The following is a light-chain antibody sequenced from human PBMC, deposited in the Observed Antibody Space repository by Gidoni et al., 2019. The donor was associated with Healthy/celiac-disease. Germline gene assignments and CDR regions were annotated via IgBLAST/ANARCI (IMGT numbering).Light chain of an antibody. Sequence: EIVLTQSPATLSLSPGERATLSCRASQSVSSYLAWYQQKPGQAPRLLIYDASNRATGIPARFSGSGSGTDFTLTISSLEPEDFAVYYCQQRSNWGLTFGGGTKVKIK. V-gene: IGKV3-11*01. CDR2: DAS. CDR1: QSVSSY. CDR3: QQRSNWGLT. J-gene: IGKJ4*01.